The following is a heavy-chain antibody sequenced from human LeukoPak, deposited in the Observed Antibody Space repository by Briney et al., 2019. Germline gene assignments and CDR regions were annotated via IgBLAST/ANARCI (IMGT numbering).Heavy chain of an antibody. J-gene: IGHJ5*02. CDR1: GLSMSSYY. CDR3: ARTFYYGSGSVYTFFDP. CDR2: IYYSGST. V-gene: IGHV4-59*13. D-gene: IGHD3-10*01. Sequence: SETLSLTCTVWGLSMSSYYWLGLGPPAARGVEGIGYIYYSGSTNYNPSLKSRVTISVDTSKNQFSLRLSSVTAADTAVYYCARTFYYGSGSVYTFFDPWGQGTLVTVSS.